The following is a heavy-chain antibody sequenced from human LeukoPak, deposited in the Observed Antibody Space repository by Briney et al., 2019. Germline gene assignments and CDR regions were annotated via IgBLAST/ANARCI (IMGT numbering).Heavy chain of an antibody. Sequence: SETLSLTCTVSGGSISSYYWSWIPQPPGKGLEWIGYIYYSGSTNYNPSLKSRVTISVDTSKNQFSLKLSSVTAADTAVYYCAREWLPHTVNWFDPWGQGTLVTVSS. CDR1: GGSISSYY. V-gene: IGHV4-59*01. CDR2: IYYSGST. CDR3: AREWLPHTVNWFDP. D-gene: IGHD3-22*01. J-gene: IGHJ5*02.